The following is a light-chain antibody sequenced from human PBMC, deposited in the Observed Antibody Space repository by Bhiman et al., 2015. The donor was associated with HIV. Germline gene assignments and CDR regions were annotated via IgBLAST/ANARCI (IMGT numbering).Light chain of an antibody. CDR3: SSYTSIGSLE. Sequence: QSALTQPRSVSGSPGQSVTISCSGTSSDVGGHNYVSWYQQHPGKVPKLLIYDVTERPSGVPGRFSGSKSGNTASLTISGLQAEDEADYYCSSYTSIGSLEFGGGTKLTVL. CDR1: SSDVGGHNY. V-gene: IGLV2-11*02. J-gene: IGLJ3*02. CDR2: DVT.